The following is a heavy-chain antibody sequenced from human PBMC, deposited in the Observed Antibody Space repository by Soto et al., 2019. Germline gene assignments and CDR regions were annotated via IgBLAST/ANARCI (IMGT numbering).Heavy chain of an antibody. CDR3: VRGEGGWETY. D-gene: IGHD6-19*01. V-gene: IGHV3-48*01. Sequence: GGSLRLSCAASGFTFSNYAMSWVRQAPGKGPEWVSYISSSSSTIYYADSVKGRFTISRDNAKNSLYLQMNSLRAEDTAVYYCVRGEGGWETYWGQGTLVTVPS. J-gene: IGHJ4*02. CDR2: ISSSSSTI. CDR1: GFTFSNYA.